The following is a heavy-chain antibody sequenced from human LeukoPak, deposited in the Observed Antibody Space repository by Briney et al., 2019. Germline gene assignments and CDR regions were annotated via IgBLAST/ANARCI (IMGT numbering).Heavy chain of an antibody. V-gene: IGHV3-23*01. CDR3: AKNYGNDISGFNY. D-gene: IGHD3-22*01. J-gene: IGHJ4*02. CDR2: VSHTEART. CDR1: GFSLYTYA. Sequence: PGGSLSLSCETCGFSLYTYAMSCLRQTPAKAGEWVAGVSHTEARTYHADSVQGRFAISRDSSKETVSLHMNGLSAEDTAVYYCAKNYGNDISGFNYWGQGTRVMVS.